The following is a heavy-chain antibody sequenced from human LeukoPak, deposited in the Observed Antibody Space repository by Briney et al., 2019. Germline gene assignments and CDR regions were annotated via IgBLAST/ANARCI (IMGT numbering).Heavy chain of an antibody. V-gene: IGHV4-61*08. CDR3: AGVDTMVATYGMDV. D-gene: IGHD5-12*01. CDR1: GGSISSSDYY. CDR2: IYYSGST. Sequence: PSETLSLTCTVSGGSISSSDYYWSWIRQPPGKGLEWIGYIYYSGSTNYNPSLKSRVTISVDTSKNQFSLKLSSVTAADTAVYYCAGVDTMVATYGMDVWGQGTTVTVSS. J-gene: IGHJ6*02.